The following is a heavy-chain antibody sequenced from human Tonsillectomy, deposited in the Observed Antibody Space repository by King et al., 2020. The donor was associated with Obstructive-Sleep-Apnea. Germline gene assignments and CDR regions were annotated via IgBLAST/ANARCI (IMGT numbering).Heavy chain of an antibody. CDR2: IQYDGSDK. CDR3: VKVFCDS. J-gene: IGHJ5*01. D-gene: IGHD3-3*01. CDR1: GFSFRSYG. Sequence: VQLVESGGAVVQPGGSLRLSCAASGFSFRSYGMHWVRQAPGKGLEWVAFIQYDGSDKYYGDSVKGRFTISRDNSKNTLYLQMNSLRAEDTSMFYCVKVFCDSWGQGTLVTVSS. V-gene: IGHV3-30*02.